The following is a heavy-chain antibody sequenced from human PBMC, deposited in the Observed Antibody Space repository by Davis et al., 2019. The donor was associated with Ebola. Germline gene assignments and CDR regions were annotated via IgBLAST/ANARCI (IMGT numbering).Heavy chain of an antibody. CDR1: GFTLSRYA. D-gene: IGHD5-18*01. CDR2: ISGSGTNT. CDR3: AKDEDGNTAMVFDN. J-gene: IGHJ4*02. V-gene: IGHV3-23*01. Sequence: GASPKTLCAASGFTLSRYAVSWVRQAPGKGLEWISVISGSGTNTYYADSVKGRFTISRDTSRNTVYLQMSLLRAEDTAVYYCAKDEDGNTAMVFDNWGQGTLVTVPS.